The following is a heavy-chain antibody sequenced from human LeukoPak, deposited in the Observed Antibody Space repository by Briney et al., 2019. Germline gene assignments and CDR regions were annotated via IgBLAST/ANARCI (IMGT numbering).Heavy chain of an antibody. V-gene: IGHV4-59*01. J-gene: IGHJ3*02. CDR3: ARGGGAATAANRDAFDI. CDR2: IHYSGST. Sequence: PSETLSLTCTVSGGSISSYYWSWIRQPPGKGLEWIGYIHYSGSTNYNPSLKSRVTISVDTSKNQFSLKLSSVTAADTAVYYCARGGGAATAANRDAFDIWGQGTMVTVPS. CDR1: GGSISSYY. D-gene: IGHD2-2*01.